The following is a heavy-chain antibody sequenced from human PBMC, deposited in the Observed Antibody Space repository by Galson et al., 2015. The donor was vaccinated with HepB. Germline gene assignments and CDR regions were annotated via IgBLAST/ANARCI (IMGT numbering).Heavy chain of an antibody. CDR3: VKDLVPASIAAACTFDY. J-gene: IGHJ4*02. CDR2: ISSNGGST. D-gene: IGHD6-13*01. V-gene: IGHV3-64D*09. CDR1: GFTFSSYA. Sequence: SLRLSCAASGFTFSSYAMHWVRQAPGKGLEYVSAISSNGGSTYYADSVKGRYTISRDNSKNTLYLQMSSLRAEDTAVYYCVKDLVPASIAAACTFDYLGQGTLVTLAS.